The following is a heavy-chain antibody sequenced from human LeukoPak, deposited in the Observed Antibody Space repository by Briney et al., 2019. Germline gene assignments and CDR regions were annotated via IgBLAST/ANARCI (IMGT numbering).Heavy chain of an antibody. V-gene: IGHV4-34*11. Sequence: SETLSLTCAVYGGSFSGYYWSWIRQPPGKGLEWIGHIYYTGNTHYVPSLKSRVTMSVDTPKNQFSLKLTSVTAADTAVYYCARGTNYYGSGDYWGQGTLVTVST. CDR1: GGSFSGYY. CDR3: ARGTNYYGSGDY. D-gene: IGHD3-10*01. CDR2: IYYTGNT. J-gene: IGHJ4*02.